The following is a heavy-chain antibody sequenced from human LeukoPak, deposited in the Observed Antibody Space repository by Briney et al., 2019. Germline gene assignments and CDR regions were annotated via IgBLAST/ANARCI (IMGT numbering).Heavy chain of an antibody. Sequence: GRSLRLSCAASGFTFNDYAMHWVRQAPGKGLEWVSGISWNSGSIGYGDSVKGRFTLSRDNAKNSLFLQMHTLRAEDTALYYCARAIRGDGSLYYFDYWGQGTLVTVSS. J-gene: IGHJ4*02. D-gene: IGHD5-24*01. CDR1: GFTFNDYA. V-gene: IGHV3-9*01. CDR2: ISWNSGSI. CDR3: ARAIRGDGSLYYFDY.